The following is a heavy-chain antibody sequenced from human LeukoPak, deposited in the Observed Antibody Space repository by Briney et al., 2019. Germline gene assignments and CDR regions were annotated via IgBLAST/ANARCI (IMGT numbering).Heavy chain of an antibody. J-gene: IGHJ4*02. CDR3: ARGSSGWGDRFDY. CDR1: GGSISSSSYY. V-gene: IGHV4-39*07. Sequence: SETLSLTCTVSGGSISSSSYYWGWIRQPPGKGLEWIGSIYYSGSTYYNPSLKSRVSISVDTSKNQFSLKLSSMTAADTAVYYCARGSSGWGDRFDYWGQGTLVTVSS. CDR2: IYYSGST. D-gene: IGHD6-19*01.